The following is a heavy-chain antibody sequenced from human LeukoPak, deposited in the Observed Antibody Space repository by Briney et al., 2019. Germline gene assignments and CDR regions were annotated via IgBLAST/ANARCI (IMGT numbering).Heavy chain of an antibody. CDR3: AREIGYSYGRRFDY. V-gene: IGHV3-21*01. J-gene: IGHJ4*02. CDR1: GFTFSSYS. D-gene: IGHD5-18*01. CDR2: ISSSSSYI. Sequence: GGSLRLSCAASGFTFSSYSMNWVRQAPGKGLEWVSSISSSSSYIYYADSVKGRFTISRDNAKNSLYLQMNSLRAEDTAVYYCAREIGYSYGRRFDYWGQGTLVTVSS.